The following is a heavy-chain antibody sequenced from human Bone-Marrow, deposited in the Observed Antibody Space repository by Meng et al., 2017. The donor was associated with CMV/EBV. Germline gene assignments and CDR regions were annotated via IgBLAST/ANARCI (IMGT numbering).Heavy chain of an antibody. Sequence: GESLKISCAASGFTFSSYAMHWVRQAPGKGLEWVAVISYDGSNKYYADSVKGRFTISRDNSKNTLYLQMNSLRAEDTAVYYCARGLTSVPPSEFDPWGQGTLVTFSS. CDR3: ARGLTSVPPSEFDP. CDR2: ISYDGSNK. V-gene: IGHV3-30*04. D-gene: IGHD2-2*01. J-gene: IGHJ5*02. CDR1: GFTFSSYA.